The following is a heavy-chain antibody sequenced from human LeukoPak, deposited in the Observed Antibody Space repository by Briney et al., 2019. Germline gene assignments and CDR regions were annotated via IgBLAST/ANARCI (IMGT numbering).Heavy chain of an antibody. Sequence: ASVKVSFKVSGYTLTELSMHWVRQAPGKGLEWMGGFDPEDGETIYAQKFQGRVTMTEDTSTDTAYMELSSLRSEDTAVYYCATFTFLPDSSIPFDYWGQGTLVTVSS. CDR2: FDPEDGET. V-gene: IGHV1-24*01. D-gene: IGHD4-11*01. J-gene: IGHJ4*02. CDR3: ATFTFLPDSSIPFDY. CDR1: GYTLTELS.